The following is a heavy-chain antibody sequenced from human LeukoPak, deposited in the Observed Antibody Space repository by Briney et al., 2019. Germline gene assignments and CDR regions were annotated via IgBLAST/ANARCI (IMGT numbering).Heavy chain of an antibody. D-gene: IGHD5-12*01. CDR1: GFTFSSYS. Sequence: LTGGSLRLSCAASGFTFSSYSMNWVRQAPGKGLEWVSYISSSSSTIYYADSVKGRFTISRDNAKNSLCLQMNSLRAEDTAVYYCASGLGYSGYDRFYWGQGTLVTVSS. CDR3: ASGLGYSGYDRFY. CDR2: ISSSSSTI. J-gene: IGHJ4*02. V-gene: IGHV3-48*01.